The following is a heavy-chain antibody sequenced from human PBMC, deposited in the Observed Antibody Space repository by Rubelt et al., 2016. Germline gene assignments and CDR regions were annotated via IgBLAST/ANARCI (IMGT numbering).Heavy chain of an antibody. V-gene: IGHV4-39*01. CDR1: GASISSSRHY. D-gene: IGHD4-17*01. CDR2: MYYSGKT. Sequence: QLQLQESGPGLVKPSETLSLNCAVSGASISSSRHYWGWISQPPGKGLEWIGSMYYSGKTYYNPSLRSRVTISVDTYKNQFSLKLSSVTAADTAVYYCATIYGDYAYARFAYWAQGTLVTVSS. CDR3: ATIYGDYAYARFAY. J-gene: IGHJ4*02.